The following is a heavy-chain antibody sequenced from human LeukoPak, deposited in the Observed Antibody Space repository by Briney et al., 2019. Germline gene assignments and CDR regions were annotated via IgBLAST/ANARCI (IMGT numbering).Heavy chain of an antibody. J-gene: IGHJ4*02. CDR2: IFGSGGSA. V-gene: IGHV3-23*01. D-gene: IGHD2-15*01. Sequence: GGSLRLSCAASGFTFNNYAMYWVRQAPGKGLEWISGIFGSGGSAHYADSVKGRFTISRDNSKNAVYLQLDSLRVEDTAVYYCGKTTVGYSSGRYPGWPVDYWGQGALVTVSS. CDR1: GFTFNNYA. CDR3: GKTTVGYSSGRYPGWPVDY.